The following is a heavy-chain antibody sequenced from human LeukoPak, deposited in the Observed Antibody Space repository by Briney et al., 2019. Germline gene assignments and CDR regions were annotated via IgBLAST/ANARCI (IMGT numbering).Heavy chain of an antibody. CDR2: INPNSGGT. J-gene: IGHJ3*02. V-gene: IGHV1-2*02. CDR3: ARDSRAFDI. Sequence: GASVKVSCKASGYTFTGYYMHWVRQAPGQGLEWMGWINPNSGGTNYAQKFQGRVTMTRDTSTSTVYMELSSLRSEDTAVYYRARDSRAFDIWGQGTMVTVSS. D-gene: IGHD2/OR15-2a*01. CDR1: GYTFTGYY.